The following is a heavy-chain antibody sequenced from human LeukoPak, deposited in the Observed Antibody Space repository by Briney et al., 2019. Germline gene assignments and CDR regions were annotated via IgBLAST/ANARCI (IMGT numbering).Heavy chain of an antibody. V-gene: IGHV4-4*07. CDR3: ARGLGASGRYNDYYMDV. CDR2: MFTSGNP. Sequence: SETLSLTCTVSGDSTSSYYWTWIRQPAGKGLEWIGRMFTSGNPNYNPSLKGRLSMSVDTSKNQFSLKLTSVTAADTAVYYCARGLGASGRYNDYYMDVWGQGTTVTVSS. CDR1: GDSTSSYY. J-gene: IGHJ6*03. D-gene: IGHD1-26*01.